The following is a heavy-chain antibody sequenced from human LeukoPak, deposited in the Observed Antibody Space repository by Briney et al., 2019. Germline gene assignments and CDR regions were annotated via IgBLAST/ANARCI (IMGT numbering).Heavy chain of an antibody. J-gene: IGHJ4*02. D-gene: IGHD1/OR15-1a*01. CDR1: GGSFSGYH. V-gene: IGHV4-34*01. Sequence: KPSETLSLTCAVYGGSFSGYHWSWIRQPPGKGLEWIGEINHSGSTNYNPSLKSRVTISVDTSKNQFSLKLTSVTAADTAVYYCARGLSNTDCWGQGSLVTVSS. CDR2: INHSGST. CDR3: ARGLSNTDC.